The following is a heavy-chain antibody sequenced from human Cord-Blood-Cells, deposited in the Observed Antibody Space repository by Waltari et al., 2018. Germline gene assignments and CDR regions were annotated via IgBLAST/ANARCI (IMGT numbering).Heavy chain of an antibody. Sequence: QVQLVESGGGVVQPGRSLRLSCAASGFTFSSYAMHWVRQAPGKGLEWVAFISDDGSNKYYADSVKGRFTISRDNSKNTLYLQMNSLRAEDTAVYYCAREDYWGQGTLVTVSS. CDR2: ISDDGSNK. CDR1: GFTFSSYA. J-gene: IGHJ4*02. V-gene: IGHV3-30-3*01. CDR3: AREDY.